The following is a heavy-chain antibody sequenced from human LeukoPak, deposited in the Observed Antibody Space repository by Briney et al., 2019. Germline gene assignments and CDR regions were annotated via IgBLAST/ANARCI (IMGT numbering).Heavy chain of an antibody. D-gene: IGHD4-11*01. CDR1: GGSISSDY. CDR2: IYYSGST. Sequence: SETLSLTRTVSGGSISSDYWSWIRQPPGKGLEWIGYIYYSGSTNYNPSLKSRVTISVDTSKNQFSLKLSSVTAADTAVYYCARLGPSNPNWFDPWGQGTLVTVSS. CDR3: ARLGPSNPNWFDP. V-gene: IGHV4-59*08. J-gene: IGHJ5*02.